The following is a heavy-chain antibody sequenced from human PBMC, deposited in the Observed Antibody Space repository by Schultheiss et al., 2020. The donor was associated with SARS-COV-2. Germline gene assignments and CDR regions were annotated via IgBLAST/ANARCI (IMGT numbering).Heavy chain of an antibody. CDR3: ARGQEQWLVWGSAFDI. Sequence: ASVKVSCKASGYTFTSYGISWVRQAPGQGLEWMGWISAYNGNTNYAQKFQGRVTMTRDTSISTAYMELSRLRSDDTAVYYCARGQEQWLVWGSAFDIWGQGTMVTVSS. CDR2: ISAYNGNT. CDR1: GYTFTSYG. D-gene: IGHD6-19*01. J-gene: IGHJ3*02. V-gene: IGHV1-18*01.